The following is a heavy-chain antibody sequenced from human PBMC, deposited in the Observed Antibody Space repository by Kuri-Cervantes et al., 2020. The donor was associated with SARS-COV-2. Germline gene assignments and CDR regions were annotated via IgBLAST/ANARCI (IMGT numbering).Heavy chain of an antibody. Sequence: SVKVSCKASGGTFRSYAISWVRQAPGQGLEWMGGIIPIFGTANYAQKFQGRVTITADKSTSTAYMELSSLRSEDTAVYYCASFYGSGTSPGGYYYYGMDVWGQGTTVTVSS. V-gene: IGHV1-69*06. J-gene: IGHJ6*02. CDR1: GGTFRSYA. CDR3: ASFYGSGTSPGGYYYYGMDV. CDR2: IIPIFGTA. D-gene: IGHD3-10*01.